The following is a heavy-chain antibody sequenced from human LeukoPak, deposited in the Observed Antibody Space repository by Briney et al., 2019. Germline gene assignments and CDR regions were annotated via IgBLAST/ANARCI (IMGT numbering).Heavy chain of an antibody. Sequence: SETLSLSCAVYGGSFSGYYWSWIRQPPGKGLEWIGEINHSGSTIYNPSLKSRVTISVDTSKNQFSLKVSSVTAADTAVYYCARGGGRGFDYWGQGTLVTVSS. CDR2: INHSGST. J-gene: IGHJ4*02. CDR1: GGSFSGYY. D-gene: IGHD2-15*01. V-gene: IGHV4-34*01. CDR3: ARGGGRGFDY.